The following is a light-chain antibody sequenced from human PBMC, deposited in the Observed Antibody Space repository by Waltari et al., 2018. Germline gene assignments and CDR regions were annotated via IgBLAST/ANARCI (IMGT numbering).Light chain of an antibody. Sequence: QSALTQPASVSGSPGQSITIPCTGPSTDLGGSNYVSWYQQHPGGAPQPMIYVVTYRPAAVSSRVSGTKSGNTATLIITVRQAEDEADYYCTSYTAFSIRRFGGGTKVTGL. V-gene: IGLV2-14*01. CDR3: TSYTAFSIRR. CDR2: VVT. J-gene: IGLJ2*01. CDR1: STDLGGSNY.